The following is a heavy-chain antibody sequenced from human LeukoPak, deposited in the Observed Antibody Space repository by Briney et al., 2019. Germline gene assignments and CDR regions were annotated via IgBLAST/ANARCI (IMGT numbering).Heavy chain of an antibody. CDR2: IKSKTDGGTT. Sequence: GGSLRLSCAASGFTFSNAWMSWVRQAPGKGLGWVGRIKSKTDGGTTDYAAPVKGRFTISRDDSKNTLYLQMNSLKTEDTAVYYCTTDVRQAPAPWDYYYYYMDVWGKGTTVTVSS. D-gene: IGHD2-2*01. J-gene: IGHJ6*03. CDR3: TTDVRQAPAPWDYYYYYMDV. V-gene: IGHV3-15*01. CDR1: GFTFSNAW.